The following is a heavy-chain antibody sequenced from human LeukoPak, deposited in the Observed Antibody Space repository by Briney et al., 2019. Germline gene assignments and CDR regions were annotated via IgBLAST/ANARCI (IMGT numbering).Heavy chain of an antibody. CDR3: ARDIPPPGPSSYGSGSLMGDFDY. CDR1: AFTFNNYW. Sequence: PGGSLRLSCVASAFTFNNYWMHWFRQAPGKGLEWVSSISSSSSYIYYADSVKGRFTISRDNAKNSLYLQMNSLRAEDTAVYYCARDIPPPGPSSYGSGSLMGDFDYWGQGTLVTVSS. V-gene: IGHV3-21*01. D-gene: IGHD3-10*01. CDR2: ISSSSSYI. J-gene: IGHJ4*02.